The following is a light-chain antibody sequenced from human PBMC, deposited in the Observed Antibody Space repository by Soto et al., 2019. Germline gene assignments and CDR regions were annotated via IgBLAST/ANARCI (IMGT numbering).Light chain of an antibody. CDR3: QQRSNWPPIT. V-gene: IGKV3-11*01. CDR2: DAS. Sequence: EIVMRQSPATLSVSPGERATLSCRASQSVSIYLAWYQQKPGQAPRLLIYDASNRATGIPARFSGSGSGTDFTLTISSLEPEDSAVYYCQQRSNWPPITFGGGTKVDIK. CDR1: QSVSIY. J-gene: IGKJ4*01.